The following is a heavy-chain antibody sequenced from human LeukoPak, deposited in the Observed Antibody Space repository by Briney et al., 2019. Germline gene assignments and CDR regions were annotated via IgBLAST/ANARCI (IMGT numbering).Heavy chain of an antibody. J-gene: IGHJ6*02. Sequence: ASVKVSCKASGYTFTSYYMHWVRQAPGQGLEWMRIINPSGGSTSYAQKFQGRVTMTRDTSTSTVHMELSSLRSEDTAVYYCARDPPREFLEWYNPLDVWGQGTTVTVSS. CDR2: INPSGGST. V-gene: IGHV1-46*01. CDR3: ARDPPREFLEWYNPLDV. D-gene: IGHD3-3*01. CDR1: GYTFTSYY.